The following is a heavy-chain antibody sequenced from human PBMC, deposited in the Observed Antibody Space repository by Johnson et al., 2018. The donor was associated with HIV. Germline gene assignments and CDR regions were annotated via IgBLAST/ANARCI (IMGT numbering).Heavy chain of an antibody. CDR2: ISYDGSNK. V-gene: IGHV3-30*18. Sequence: QLVESGGGVVQPGRSLRLSCAASGFTFSNYAMHWVRQAPGKGLQWVAVISYDGSNKNYADSVKGRFTISGDKSKNTLYLQMNSLRIEDTAVYYCAKRYSGSLRDAFDIWGQGTMVTVSS. CDR1: GFTFSNYA. D-gene: IGHD1-26*01. J-gene: IGHJ3*02. CDR3: AKRYSGSLRDAFDI.